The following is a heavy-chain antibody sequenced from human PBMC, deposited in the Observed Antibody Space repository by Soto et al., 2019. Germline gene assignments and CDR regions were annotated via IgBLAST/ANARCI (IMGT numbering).Heavy chain of an antibody. V-gene: IGHV4-59*01. CDR2: IYYSGST. Sequence: QVQLQESGPGLVKPSETLSLTCTVSGGSISSYYWSWIRQPPGKGLEWIGYIYYSGSTNYNPSLKSRVTISVDTSKNQFSLKLSSVTAADTAVYYCARDRRWDGIDYWGQGTLVTVSS. D-gene: IGHD1-20*01. CDR1: GGSISSYY. CDR3: ARDRRWDGIDY. J-gene: IGHJ4*02.